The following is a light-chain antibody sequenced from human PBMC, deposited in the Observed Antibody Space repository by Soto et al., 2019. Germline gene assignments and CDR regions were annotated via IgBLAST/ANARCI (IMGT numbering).Light chain of an antibody. V-gene: IGKV1-39*01. CDR2: TSS. CDR3: QQIYITPYT. J-gene: IGKJ2*01. CDR1: QSINRY. Sequence: DIQMTQSPSSLSVSVGDRVTITCRASQSINRYLNWYQQKPGKAPTLLIYTSSNLQSGVPSRFSGCGFGTDFTLTISSLQPEDFATYYCQQIYITPYTFGQGTKLETK.